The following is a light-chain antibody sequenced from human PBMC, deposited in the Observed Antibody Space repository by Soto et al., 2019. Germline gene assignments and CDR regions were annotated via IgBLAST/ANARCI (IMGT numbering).Light chain of an antibody. CDR2: DAS. CDR3: QQYDNLLT. J-gene: IGKJ4*01. CDR1: QDLSNY. V-gene: IGKV1-33*01. Sequence: DIQMTQSPSSLSASVGDRVTITCQASQDLSNYLNLYQQKPGKAPKLLVYDASNLETGVPSRFSGSGSGTDFTFTISSLQPEDIATYCWQQYDNLLTFDGGTKVEIK.